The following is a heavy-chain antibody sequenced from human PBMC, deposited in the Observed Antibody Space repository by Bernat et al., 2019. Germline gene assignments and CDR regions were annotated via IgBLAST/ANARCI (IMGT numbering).Heavy chain of an antibody. CDR3: ARWYCSSTSCYPYGMDV. CDR1: GYTFTGYY. CDR2: INPNSGGT. J-gene: IGHJ6*02. V-gene: IGHV1-2*04. Sequence: QVQLVQSGAEVKKPGASVKVSCKASGYTFTGYYMHWVRQAPGQGLEWMGWINPNSGGTNYAQKFQGWVNMTRDTSISTAYMELSRLSCDDTAVYCCARWYCSSTSCYPYGMDVWGQGTTVTVSS. D-gene: IGHD2-2*01.